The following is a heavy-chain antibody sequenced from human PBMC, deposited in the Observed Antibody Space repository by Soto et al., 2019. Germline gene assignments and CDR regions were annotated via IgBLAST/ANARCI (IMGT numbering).Heavy chain of an antibody. CDR1: GDSMRDYY. V-gene: IGHV4-59*01. Sequence: QVQLQESGPRLVKPSETLSLTCSVSGDSMRDYYWSWIRQSPGKGPEWIGYIYYSGNTNYNPSLKSRVTISVDMPKSLFSLKLNSVTAADTAVYYCARQLGLWQPLDYWGRGTLVTVSS. D-gene: IGHD1-1*01. J-gene: IGHJ4*02. CDR2: IYYSGNT. CDR3: ARQLGLWQPLDY.